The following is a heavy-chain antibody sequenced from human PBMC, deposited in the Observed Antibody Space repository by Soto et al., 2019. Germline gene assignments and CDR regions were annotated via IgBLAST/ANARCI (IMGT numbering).Heavy chain of an antibody. CDR1: GGTFSSYA. D-gene: IGHD5-18*01. J-gene: IGHJ6*02. V-gene: IGHV1-69*12. CDR3: ARPSPVGYGLIYYYYYGMDV. CDR2: IIPIFGTA. Sequence: QVQLVQSGAEVKKPGSSVKVSCKASGGTFSSYAISWVRQAPGQGLEWMGGIIPIFGTANYAQKFQGRVTITADESTSTAYTELSSLRSEDTAVYYCARPSPVGYGLIYYYYYGMDVWGQGTTVTVSS.